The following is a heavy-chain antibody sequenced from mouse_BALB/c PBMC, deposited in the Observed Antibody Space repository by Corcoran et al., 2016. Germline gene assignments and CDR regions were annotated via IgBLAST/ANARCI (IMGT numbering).Heavy chain of an antibody. CDR3: ARLYPGIAMNY. J-gene: IGHJ4*01. Sequence: EAGQQQSAPVLVKPGASVNMSCKASGYTFTSYVMHWVKQKPGQGLEWIGYINPYNDGTKYNEKFKGKATLTSDKSSSTAYMELSSLTSEDSAVYYCARLYPGIAMNYSAQRASYTLSS. V-gene: IGHV1S136*01. CDR2: INPYNDGT. CDR1: GYTFTSYV.